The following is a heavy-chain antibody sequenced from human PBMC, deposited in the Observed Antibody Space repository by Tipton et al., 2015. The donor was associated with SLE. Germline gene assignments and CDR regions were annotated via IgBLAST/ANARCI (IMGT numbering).Heavy chain of an antibody. CDR1: GGSISFDY. CDR2: INTGGTT. J-gene: IGHJ3*01. V-gene: IGHV4-4*07. CDR3: ARLLLPAVQGAFDL. Sequence: LRLSCTVSGGSISFDYWSWIRQPAGKGLEWIGRINTGGTTNYNPPLRSRVTMSTDTSKNQFSLILDSVTAADTAVYYCARLLLPAVQGAFDLWGQGTLVTVSS. D-gene: IGHD3-22*01.